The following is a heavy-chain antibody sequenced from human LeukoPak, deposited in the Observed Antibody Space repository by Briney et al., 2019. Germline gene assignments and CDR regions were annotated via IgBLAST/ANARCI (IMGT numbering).Heavy chain of an antibody. Sequence: SETLSLTCTVSGGSLSSYFWSWIRQPPGKGLEWIAYIYYSGSTNYNPSLKSRVTISVDTSKNQFSLKLSSVTAADTAVYYCARRRWTPDYWGQGTLVTVSS. CDR3: ARRRWTPDY. J-gene: IGHJ4*02. V-gene: IGHV4-59*01. CDR2: IYYSGST. D-gene: IGHD1-1*01. CDR1: GGSLSSYF.